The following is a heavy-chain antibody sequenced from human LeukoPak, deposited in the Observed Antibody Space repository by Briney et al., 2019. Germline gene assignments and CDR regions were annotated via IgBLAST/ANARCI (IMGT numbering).Heavy chain of an antibody. J-gene: IGHJ1*01. V-gene: IGHV4-39*07. CDR2: IYYSGST. CDR3: ARVAGAYGEYFQH. D-gene: IGHD4-17*01. CDR1: GGSISSSSYY. Sequence: SETLSLTCTVSGGSISSSSYYWGWIRQPPGKGLEWMGSIYYSGSTYYNPSLKSRVTISVDTSKNQFSLKLSSVTAADTAVYYCARVAGAYGEYFQHWGQGTLVTVSS.